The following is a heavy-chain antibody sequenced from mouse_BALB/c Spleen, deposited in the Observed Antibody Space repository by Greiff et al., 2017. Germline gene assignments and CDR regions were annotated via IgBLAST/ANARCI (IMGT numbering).Heavy chain of an antibody. J-gene: IGHJ4*01. D-gene: IGHD1-1*02. CDR1: GFNIKDTY. CDR2: IDPANGNT. V-gene: IGHV14-3*02. Sequence: VQLKQSGAELVKPGASVKLSCTASGFNIKDTYMHWVKQRPEQGLEWIGRIDPANGNTKYDPKFQGKATITADTSSNTAYLQLSSLTSEDTAVYYCAPYGPSYAMDYWGQGTSVTVSS. CDR3: APYGPSYAMDY.